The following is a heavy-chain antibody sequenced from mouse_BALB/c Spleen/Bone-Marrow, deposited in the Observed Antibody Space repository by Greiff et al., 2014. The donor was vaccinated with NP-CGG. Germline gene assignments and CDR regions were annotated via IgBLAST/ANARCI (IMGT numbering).Heavy chain of an antibody. CDR2: IDPSYGGT. CDR1: GYSFTDYN. D-gene: IGHD2-3*01. Sequence: VQLKESGPELEKPGASVKMSCKASGYSFTDYNMNWVKQSNGKSLEWIGNIDPSYGGTTYNQKFKGKATLTVDKPSSTVYMQLKSLTSEDSAVYYCARGHDGYRTWFAYWGQGTLVTVSA. CDR3: ARGHDGYRTWFAY. J-gene: IGHJ3*01. V-gene: IGHV1-39*01.